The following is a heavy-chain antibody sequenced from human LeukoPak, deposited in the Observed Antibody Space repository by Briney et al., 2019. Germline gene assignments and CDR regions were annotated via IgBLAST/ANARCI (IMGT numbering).Heavy chain of an antibody. J-gene: IGHJ3*02. CDR2: IIPILGIA. Sequence: ASVKVSCKASGGTFSSYAISWVRQAPGQGLEWMGRIIPILGIANYAQKFQGRVTITADKSTSTAYMELSSLRSEDTAVYYCASFDDSSGFPDAFDIWGQGTMVTVSS. D-gene: IGHD3-22*01. CDR1: GGTFSSYA. V-gene: IGHV1-69*04. CDR3: ASFDDSSGFPDAFDI.